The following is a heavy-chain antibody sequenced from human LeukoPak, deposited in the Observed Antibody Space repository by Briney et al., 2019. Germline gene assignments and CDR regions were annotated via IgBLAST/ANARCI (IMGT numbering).Heavy chain of an antibody. V-gene: IGHV3-7*01. CDR3: ARVEDMITFGGVIVLDAFDI. D-gene: IGHD3-16*02. J-gene: IGHJ3*02. CDR2: IKQDGGEK. CDR1: VFTYCIYW. Sequence: GGSLRLSCAASVFTYCIYWMSWVRDAPEEGVEWVGNIKQDGGEKYYVQSVKRRFTISRDNAKFSLYLQMNSLRAEDTAVYYCARVEDMITFGGVIVLDAFDIWGQRTMVTVSS.